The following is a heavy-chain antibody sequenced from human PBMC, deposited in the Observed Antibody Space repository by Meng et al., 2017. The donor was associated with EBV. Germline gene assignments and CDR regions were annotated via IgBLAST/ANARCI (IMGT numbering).Heavy chain of an antibody. CDR2: IRSKAKSYAT. CDR3: TRMSSPLDY. CDR1: GFTFSGSA. J-gene: IGHJ4*02. D-gene: IGHD2-2*01. V-gene: IGHV3-73*02. Sequence: GERVECGGGLGQPGGSLKLSCAASGFTFSGSARHWVRQASGKGLEWVGRIRSKAKSYATAYAASVKGRFTISRDDSKNTAYLQMNSLKTEDTAVYYCTRMSSPLDYWGQGTLVTVSS.